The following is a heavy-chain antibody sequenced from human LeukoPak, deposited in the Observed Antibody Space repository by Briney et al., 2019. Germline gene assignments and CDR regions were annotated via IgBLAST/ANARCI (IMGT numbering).Heavy chain of an antibody. V-gene: IGHV1-2*02. D-gene: IGHD6-19*01. CDR2: INPNSGGT. J-gene: IGHJ4*02. Sequence: ASVKVSCKASGYTFTGYYMHWVGQAPGQGLEWMGWINPNSGGTSYAQKFQGRVTMTRDMSTSTVYMELSSLRSEDTAVYYCARDMGQGYSRGWYYFDYWGQGTLVTVSS. CDR1: GYTFTGYY. CDR3: ARDMGQGYSRGWYYFDY.